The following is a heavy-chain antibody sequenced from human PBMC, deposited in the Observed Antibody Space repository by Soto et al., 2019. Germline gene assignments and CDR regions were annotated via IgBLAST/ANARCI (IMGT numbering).Heavy chain of an antibody. V-gene: IGHV3-74*01. D-gene: IGHD3-22*01. CDR2: INSDGSST. CDR1: GFTFSSYW. J-gene: IGHJ6*02. Sequence: GGSLRLSCAASGFTFSSYWMHWVRQAPGKGLVWASRINSDGSSTSYADSVKGRFAISRDNAKNTLYLQMNSLRAEDTAVYYCARVYYYDSSGYWSDYYYYGMDVWGQGTTVTVSS. CDR3: ARVYYYDSSGYWSDYYYYGMDV.